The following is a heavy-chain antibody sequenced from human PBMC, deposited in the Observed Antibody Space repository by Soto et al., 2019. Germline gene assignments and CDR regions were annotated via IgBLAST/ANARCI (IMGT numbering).Heavy chain of an antibody. J-gene: IGHJ4*02. Sequence: TGGSLRLSCAASGFTFSSYSMNWVRQAPGKGLEWVSSISSSSSYIYYADSVKGRFTISRDNAKNSLYLQMNSLRAEDTAVYYCARVAITYYYDSSGYYYPDYWGQGTLVTVSS. CDR2: ISSSSSYI. V-gene: IGHV3-21*01. D-gene: IGHD3-22*01. CDR3: ARVAITYYYDSSGYYYPDY. CDR1: GFTFSSYS.